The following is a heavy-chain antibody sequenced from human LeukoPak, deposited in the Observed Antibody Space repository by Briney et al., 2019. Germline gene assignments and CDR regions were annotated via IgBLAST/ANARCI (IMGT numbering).Heavy chain of an antibody. J-gene: IGHJ1*01. CDR2: INPNSGGT. V-gene: IGHV1-2*02. CDR3: ARGANCSGGSCYYGNKYFQH. CDR1: GYTFTGYY. Sequence: GASVKVSCKASGYTFTGYYMHRVRQAPGQGLKWMGWINPNSGGTNYAQKFQGRVTMTRDTSISTAHMELSRLRSDDTAVYYCARGANCSGGSCYYGNKYFQHWGQGTLVTVSS. D-gene: IGHD2-15*01.